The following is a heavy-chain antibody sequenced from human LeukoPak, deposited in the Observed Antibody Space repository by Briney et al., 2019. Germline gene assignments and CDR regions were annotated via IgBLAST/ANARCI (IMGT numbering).Heavy chain of an antibody. D-gene: IGHD3-16*01. CDR3: ATRDYRWGKDY. CDR1: GGSVSSFY. J-gene: IGHJ4*02. Sequence: SETLSLTCTVSGGSVSSFYWTWIRQPPGKGLEWIGYIYYSGSTNYNPSLKSRVTISVDTSKNQFSLKLSSVTAADTAVYYCATRDYRWGKDYWGQGTLVTVSS. V-gene: IGHV4-59*02. CDR2: IYYSGST.